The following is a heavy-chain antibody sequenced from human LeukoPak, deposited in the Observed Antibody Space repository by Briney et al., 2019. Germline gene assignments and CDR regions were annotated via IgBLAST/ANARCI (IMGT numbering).Heavy chain of an antibody. Sequence: SETLSLTCTVSGGSISSYYWSWIRQPPGKGLEWIGYIYYSGSTNYNPSLKSRVTISVDTSKNQFSLKLSSVTAADTAVYYCARYYSGSYLYYFDYWGQGTLVTVSS. CDR2: IYYSGST. CDR1: GGSISSYY. CDR3: ARYYSGSYLYYFDY. V-gene: IGHV4-59*08. J-gene: IGHJ4*02. D-gene: IGHD1-26*01.